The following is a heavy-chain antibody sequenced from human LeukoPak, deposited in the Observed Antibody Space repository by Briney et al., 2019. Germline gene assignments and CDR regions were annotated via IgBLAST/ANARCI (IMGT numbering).Heavy chain of an antibody. CDR2: ISSSSSIM. D-gene: IGHD5-18*01. CDR1: GFTFSSYS. J-gene: IGHJ4*02. Sequence: GGSLRLSCAASGFTFSSYSMNWVRQAPGKGLEWVSYISSSSSIMDYADSVKGRFTISRDNAKNSLYLQMNSLRAEDTAVYYCARARGYSYRYSDYWGQGTLVTVAS. CDR3: ARARGYSYRYSDY. V-gene: IGHV3-48*01.